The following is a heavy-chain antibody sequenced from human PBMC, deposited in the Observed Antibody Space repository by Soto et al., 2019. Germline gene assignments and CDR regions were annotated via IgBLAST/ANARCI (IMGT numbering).Heavy chain of an antibody. CDR2: IGAYNGNT. CDR1: GYTFTNYG. D-gene: IGHD6-6*01. CDR3: ARVRQLVVYFYYYIDV. V-gene: IGHV1-18*01. Sequence: QVQLLQSGAEVKKPGASVKVSCKASGYTFTNYGVTWVRQAPGQGLEWMGGIGAYNGNTHYTQRLQGRVTMTTDTSTSTAYMELRGLRSDDTAVYYCARVRQLVVYFYYYIDVWGKGTTVTVSS. J-gene: IGHJ6*03.